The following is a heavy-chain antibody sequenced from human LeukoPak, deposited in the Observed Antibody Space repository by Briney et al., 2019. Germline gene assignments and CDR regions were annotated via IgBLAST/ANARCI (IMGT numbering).Heavy chain of an antibody. CDR3: AKDKHGDYYDSSGYPKPPPSYFDY. V-gene: IGHV3-23*01. D-gene: IGHD3-22*01. J-gene: IGHJ4*02. CDR1: GFTFSSYA. Sequence: GGSLRLSCAASGFTFSSYAMSWVRQAPGKGLEWVSAISGSGGSTYYADSVKGRFTISRDNSKNTLYLQMNSLRAEDPAVYYCAKDKHGDYYDSSGYPKPPPSYFDYWGQGTLVTVSS. CDR2: ISGSGGST.